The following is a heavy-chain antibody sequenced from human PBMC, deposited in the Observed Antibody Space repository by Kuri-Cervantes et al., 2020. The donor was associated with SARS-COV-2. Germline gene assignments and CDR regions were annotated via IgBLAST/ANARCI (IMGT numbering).Heavy chain of an antibody. CDR2: IYSGGST. CDR1: GFTVSSNY. J-gene: IGHJ4*02. Sequence: GGSLRLSCAASGFTVSSNYMSWVRQAPGKGLEWVSVIYSGGSTYYADSVKGRFTISRDNSRNIVYLQMNSLRPEDTALYYCTREAYDYNMGFDSWGQGTLVTVSS. V-gene: IGHV3-66*02. CDR3: TREAYDYNMGFDS. D-gene: IGHD4-11*01.